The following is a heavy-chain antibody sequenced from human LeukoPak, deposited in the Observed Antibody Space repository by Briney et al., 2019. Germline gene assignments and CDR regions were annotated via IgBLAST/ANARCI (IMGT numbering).Heavy chain of an antibody. V-gene: IGHV3-11*01. D-gene: IGHD6-13*01. CDR1: GFTFSDYY. CDR2: ISSSGSTI. J-gene: IGHJ4*02. CDR3: ARILMWGSSWYVDY. Sequence: GGSLRLSCAASGFTFSDYYMSWIRQAPGKGLEWVSYISSSGSTIYYADSVKGRFTISRDNAKNSPYLQMNSLRAEDTAVYYCARILMWGSSWYVDYWGQGTLVTVSS.